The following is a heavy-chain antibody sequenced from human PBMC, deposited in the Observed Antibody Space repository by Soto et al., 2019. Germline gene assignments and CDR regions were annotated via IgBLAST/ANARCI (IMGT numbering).Heavy chain of an antibody. V-gene: IGHV3-23*01. CDR1: VFTVSSDA. CDR2: ISGSGGST. CDR3: ATSTRSSSGWYVNYFDY. J-gene: IGHJ4*02. Sequence: GGSLRLSCAASVFTVSSDAMSWVRQAPGKGLEWVSAISGSGGSTYYADSVKGRFTISRDNSKNTLYLQMNSLRAEDTAVYYCATSTRSSSGWYVNYFDYWGQGTLVTVSS. D-gene: IGHD6-19*01.